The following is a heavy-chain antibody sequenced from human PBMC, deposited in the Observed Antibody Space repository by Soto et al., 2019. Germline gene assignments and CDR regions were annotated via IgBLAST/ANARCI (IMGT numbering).Heavy chain of an antibody. Sequence: PGGSLSLSCAVSGFIFGNFWMSWVSQAPGKGLVWVASIKREGSEKYYVDSVKGRFCLSRDNAKIALHLQMNGLKAEDTGVCVWARVVYSNGWVMDYWGQGTMVTVSS. D-gene: IGHD6-19*01. CDR2: IKREGSEK. CDR1: GFIFGNFW. CDR3: ARVVYSNGWVMDY. J-gene: IGHJ4*03. V-gene: IGHV3-7*01.